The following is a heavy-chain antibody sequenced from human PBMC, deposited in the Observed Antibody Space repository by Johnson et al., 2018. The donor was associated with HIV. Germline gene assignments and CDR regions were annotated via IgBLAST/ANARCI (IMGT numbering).Heavy chain of an antibody. Sequence: VQLVESGGGVVRPGGSLRLSCAASGFTFDDYGMSWVRQAPGKGLEWVSGINWNGGSTGYADSVKGRFTISRDNAKNSLYLQMNSLKTEDTAVYYCTTKPYSSSWYGAFDIWGQGTMVTVSS. CDR1: GFTFDDYG. V-gene: IGHV3-20*04. D-gene: IGHD6-13*01. CDR2: INWNGGST. J-gene: IGHJ3*02. CDR3: TTKPYSSSWYGAFDI.